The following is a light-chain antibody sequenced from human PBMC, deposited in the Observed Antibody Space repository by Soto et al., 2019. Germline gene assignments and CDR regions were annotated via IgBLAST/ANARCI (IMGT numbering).Light chain of an antibody. CDR2: GAS. Sequence: EIVMPQSPATLSVSPGERATLSCRASQSVSSNLAWYQQKPGQAPRLLIYGASTRATGIPSRFSGSGSGTEFTLTISSLQSEDFAVYYCQQYNSWPHTFGQGTKLEIK. CDR3: QQYNSWPHT. CDR1: QSVSSN. V-gene: IGKV3-15*01. J-gene: IGKJ2*01.